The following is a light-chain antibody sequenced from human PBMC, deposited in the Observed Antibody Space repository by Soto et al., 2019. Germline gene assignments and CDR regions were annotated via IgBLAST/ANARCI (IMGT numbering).Light chain of an antibody. CDR2: DAS. V-gene: IGKV1-5*01. J-gene: IGKJ1*01. CDR3: QQRYSWLRV. Sequence: DVQLTQAPSTLSASVGDRVTITCRASQSIGNWLAWYQQKPGKAPNLLIYDASTLENGVPSRFSGSASGTDFTLTISSLQPYDFATYYCQQRYSWLRVFGPGTKVEVK. CDR1: QSIGNW.